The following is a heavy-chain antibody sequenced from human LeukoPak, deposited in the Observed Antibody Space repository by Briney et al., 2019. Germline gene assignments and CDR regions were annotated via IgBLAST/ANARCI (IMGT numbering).Heavy chain of an antibody. CDR2: ISPYNGNT. D-gene: IGHD6-6*01. V-gene: IGHV1-18*01. CDR1: GYTFTNYD. CDR3: ATDHRQSSSSSYYYYMDV. J-gene: IGHJ6*03. Sequence: ASVKVSCKASGYTFTNYDISWVGQAPGQGLEWMGWISPYNGNTNYAQKFQGRVTMTTHTSTSTAYMELRSLRSDDTAVYYCATDHRQSSSSSYYYYMDVWGTGTTVTVSS.